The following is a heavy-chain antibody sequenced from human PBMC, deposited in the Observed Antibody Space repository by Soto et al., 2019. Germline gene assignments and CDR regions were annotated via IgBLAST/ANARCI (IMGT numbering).Heavy chain of an antibody. CDR2: VYYSGTT. V-gene: IGHV4-30-4*01. D-gene: IGHD1-26*01. Sequence: SETLSLTCTVSGGSIRNGDYYWGWIRQPPGKGLEWIGYVYYSGTTYSHPSLNSRVSISVGTSENQFSLRLTSVTAADTAVYYCVTVNLVGAAYYFDYWGPGTLVTVSS. CDR1: GGSIRNGDYY. CDR3: VTVNLVGAAYYFDY. J-gene: IGHJ4*02.